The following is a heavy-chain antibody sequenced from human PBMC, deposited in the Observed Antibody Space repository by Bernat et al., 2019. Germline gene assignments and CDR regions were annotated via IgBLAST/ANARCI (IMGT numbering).Heavy chain of an antibody. D-gene: IGHD6-19*01. CDR1: GFTFSSYG. J-gene: IGHJ6*02. V-gene: IGHV3-33*01. CDR3: ARSREVAGTRGYYYYYGMDV. CDR2: IWYDGSNK. Sequence: QVQLVESGGGVVQPGRSLRLSCAASGFTFSSYGMHWVRQAPGKGLEWGAVIWYDGSNKYYADSVKGRFTISRDNSKNTLYLQMNSLRAEDTAVYYCARSREVAGTRGYYYYYGMDVWGQGTTVTVSS.